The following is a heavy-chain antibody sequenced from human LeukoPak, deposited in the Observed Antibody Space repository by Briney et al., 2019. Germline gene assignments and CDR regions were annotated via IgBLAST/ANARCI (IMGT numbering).Heavy chain of an antibody. Sequence: PSETLSLTCTVSGDSISSSSYYWGWIRQPPGKGLEWIGYIYYSGSTNYNPSLKSRVTISVDTSKNQFSLKLSSVTAADTAVYYCARGDSGWYYWGQGTLVTVSS. V-gene: IGHV4-61*05. J-gene: IGHJ4*02. CDR3: ARGDSGWYY. CDR2: IYYSGST. CDR1: GDSISSSSYY. D-gene: IGHD6-19*01.